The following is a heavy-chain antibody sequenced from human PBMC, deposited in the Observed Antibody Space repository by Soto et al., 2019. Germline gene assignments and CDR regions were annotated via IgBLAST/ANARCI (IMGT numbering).Heavy chain of an antibody. V-gene: IGHV4-61*08. CDR3: ARSYITITTGYSDS. Sequence: SLTCTVSGGSVRSGEYYWSWIRQSPGKALEYIGHSYYSGSAKYNPSLRGRVTILVDRSKNQFSLFLTSVTAADTAVYFCARSYITITTGYSDSWGQGALVTVSS. CDR2: SYYSGSA. D-gene: IGHD4-17*01. J-gene: IGHJ4*02. CDR1: GGSVRSGEYY.